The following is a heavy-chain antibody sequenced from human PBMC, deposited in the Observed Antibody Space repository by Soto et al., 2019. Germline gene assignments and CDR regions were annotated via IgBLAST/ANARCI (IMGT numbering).Heavy chain of an antibody. Sequence: QVQLVESGGGVVQPGRSLRLSFAASGFTFSSYAMHWVRQAPGKGLEWVAVISYDGSNKYYADSVKGRFTISRDNSKNTLYLQMNSLRAEDTAVYYCATLFPGPSYWGQGTLVTVSS. CDR1: GFTFSSYA. V-gene: IGHV3-30-3*01. CDR3: ATLFPGPSY. CDR2: ISYDGSNK. J-gene: IGHJ4*02.